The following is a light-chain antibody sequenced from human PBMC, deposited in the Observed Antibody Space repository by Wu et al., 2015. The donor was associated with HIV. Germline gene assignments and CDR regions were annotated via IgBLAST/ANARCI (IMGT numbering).Light chain of an antibody. CDR2: AAS. CDR3: QQSFSSPQT. J-gene: IGKJ1*01. V-gene: IGKV1-39*01. Sequence: DIQMTQSPSSLSASVGDRVTITCRASQSVIAFLNWYQQKPGKAPKVLIYAASTLQTGVPSRFSGSGSETDFTLTISSLQPEDFATYFCQQSFSSPQTFGQGTIVEIK. CDR1: QSVIAF.